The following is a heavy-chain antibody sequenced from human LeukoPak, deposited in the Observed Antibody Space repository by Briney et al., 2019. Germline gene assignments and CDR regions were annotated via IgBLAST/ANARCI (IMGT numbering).Heavy chain of an antibody. CDR2: ITTSTTVPHI. CDR3: AKMKGHPLPKYYMDV. J-gene: IGHJ6*01. V-gene: IGHV3-21*04. Sequence: GGSLRLSCAASGFTFSTYSMNWVRQAPGRGLEWVSSITTSTTVPHIFYADSVTGRFTISRDNADNSLFLQMNSLRAEDTAIYYCAKMKGHPLPKYYMDVWGQGTTVTVSS. CDR1: GFTFSTYS. D-gene: IGHD1-26*01.